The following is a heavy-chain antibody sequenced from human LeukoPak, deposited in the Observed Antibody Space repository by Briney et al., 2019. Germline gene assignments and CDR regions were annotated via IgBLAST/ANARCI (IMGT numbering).Heavy chain of an antibody. V-gene: IGHV3-21*01. CDR3: AGTLYSSGWTPLPDV. J-gene: IGHJ6*02. CDR2: ITIGSSYR. Sequence: GGSLRLSCAASGFTSSMYSMNWVRQAPGKGLEWVSSITIGSSYRYYADSVKGRFTISRDNAKNSLYLQMNSLRVEDTAVYYCAGTLYSSGWTPLPDVWGQGTTVTVSS. CDR1: GFTSSMYS. D-gene: IGHD6-19*01.